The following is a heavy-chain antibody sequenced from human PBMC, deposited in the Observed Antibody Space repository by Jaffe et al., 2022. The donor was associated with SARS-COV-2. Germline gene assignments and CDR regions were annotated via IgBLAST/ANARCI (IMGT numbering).Heavy chain of an antibody. CDR1: GGSFSGYY. J-gene: IGHJ4*02. V-gene: IGHV4-34*01. D-gene: IGHD3-10*01. Sequence: QVQLQQWGAGLLKPSETLSLTCAVYGGSFSGYYWSWIRQPPGKGLEWIGEINHSGSTNYNPSLKSRVTISVDTSKNQFSLKLSSVTAADTAVYYCARLSMVRGVIGHYFDYWGQGTLVTVSS. CDR3: ARLSMVRGVIGHYFDY. CDR2: INHSGST.